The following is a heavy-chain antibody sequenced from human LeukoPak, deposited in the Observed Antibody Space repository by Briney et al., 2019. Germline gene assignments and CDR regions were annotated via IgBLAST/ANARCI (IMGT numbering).Heavy chain of an antibody. D-gene: IGHD6-19*01. CDR1: GFTFSSYG. CDR2: IWYDGSNK. J-gene: IGHJ4*02. CDR3: AKESAGIAVAGTLEIAY. Sequence: GGSLRLSCAASGFTFSSYGMHWVRQAPGKGLEWVAVIWYDGSNKYYADSVKGRFTISRDNSKNTLYLQMNSLRAEDTAVYYCAKESAGIAVAGTLEIAYWGQGTLVTVSS. V-gene: IGHV3-33*06.